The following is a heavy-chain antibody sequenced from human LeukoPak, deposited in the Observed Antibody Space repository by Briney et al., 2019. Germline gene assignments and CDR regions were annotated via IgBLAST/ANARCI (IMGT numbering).Heavy chain of an antibody. CDR2: ISSSSSYI. J-gene: IGHJ6*02. CDR1: GFTFSSYS. D-gene: IGHD1-26*01. Sequence: GGSLRLSCAASGFTFSSYSMNWVRQAPGKGLEWVSSISSSSSYIYYADSVKGRFTISRDNAKNSLYLQMNSLRAEDTAVHYCARWTQPTLPGIGMDVWGQGTTVTVSS. CDR3: ARWTQPTLPGIGMDV. V-gene: IGHV3-21*01.